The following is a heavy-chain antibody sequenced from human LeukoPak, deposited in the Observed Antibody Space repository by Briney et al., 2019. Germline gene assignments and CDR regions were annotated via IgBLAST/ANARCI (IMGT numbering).Heavy chain of an antibody. D-gene: IGHD2-2*01. J-gene: IGHJ4*02. CDR2: IYRGDSDT. CDR3: ARRSNVVPAALSVLDY. Sequence: PGESLKISCKGSGYSLTSYWIGWVRQMPGKGLEWMGIIYRGDSDTRYSPSFQGQVTISADKSISTAYLQWSSLRASDTAMHYCARRSNVVPAALSVLDYWGQGTLVTVSS. CDR1: GYSLTSYW. V-gene: IGHV5-51*01.